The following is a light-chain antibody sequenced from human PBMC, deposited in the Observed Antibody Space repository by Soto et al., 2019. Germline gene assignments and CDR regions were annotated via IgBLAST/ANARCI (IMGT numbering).Light chain of an antibody. CDR3: GAWDSSLSAGV. J-gene: IGLJ1*01. CDR2: GND. CDR1: SPNIGNNY. Sequence: QSVLTQPPSVSAAPGQKVTISCSGSSPNIGNNYVSWYQHLPGTAPKLLIYGNDERPSGIPDRFSASKSGTSATLGITGLQTGDEADYYCGAWDSSLSAGVFGTGTKVTVL. V-gene: IGLV1-51*02.